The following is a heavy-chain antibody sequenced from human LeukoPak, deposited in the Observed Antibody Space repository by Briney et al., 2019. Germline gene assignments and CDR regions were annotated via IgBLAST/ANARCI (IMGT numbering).Heavy chain of an antibody. V-gene: IGHV3-23*01. CDR3: ARDRIPGTSPKMDN. D-gene: IGHD1-26*01. CDR1: GFAFSTYS. CDR2: ISDTGGHT. J-gene: IGHJ4*02. Sequence: GGSLRLSCAASGFAFSTYSMSWVRQAPGKGLEWVSVISDTGGHTFYADSVQGRFTIFRDNSKSTLYLQLNSLRAEDAALYYCARDRIPGTSPKMDNWGQGTLVTVSS.